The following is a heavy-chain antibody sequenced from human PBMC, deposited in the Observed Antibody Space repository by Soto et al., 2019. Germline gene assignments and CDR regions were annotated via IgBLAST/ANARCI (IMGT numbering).Heavy chain of an antibody. J-gene: IGHJ4*02. D-gene: IGHD2-8*01. CDR3: KTTKGRVEPPTNDF. CDR1: GFTFSNAW. V-gene: IGHV3-15*01. Sequence: EVQLVESGGGLVKPGGSLRLSCAGSGFTFSNAWMSWVRRAPGKGLEWVGRIKSDAYGGAIDYAAPVKGRFTISRDDSKNALFLQMSNLRDEDPAVYSCKTTKGRVEPPTNDFWGLGTMVIVSS. CDR2: IKSDAYGGAI.